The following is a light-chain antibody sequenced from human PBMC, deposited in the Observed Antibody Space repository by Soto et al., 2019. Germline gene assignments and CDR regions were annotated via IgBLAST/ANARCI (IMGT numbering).Light chain of an antibody. Sequence: DIQMTQSPSTLSASVGDRVTITCRASQSISSYLAWYQQKPGKAPKLLIYDASSLESGVPSRFSGRGSGTEFTLTISSLQPDDFATYYCQQYNSYWTFGQGTKVDI. J-gene: IGKJ1*01. CDR3: QQYNSYWT. V-gene: IGKV1-5*01. CDR2: DAS. CDR1: QSISSY.